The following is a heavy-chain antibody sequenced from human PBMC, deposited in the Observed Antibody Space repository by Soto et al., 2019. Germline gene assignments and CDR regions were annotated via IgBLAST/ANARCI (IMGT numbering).Heavy chain of an antibody. J-gene: IGHJ4*02. CDR2: ISWNSGSI. D-gene: IGHD5-12*01. V-gene: IGHV3-9*01. Sequence: GGSLRLSCAASGFTFYYYAMHWVRQAPLKGLEWVSGISWNSGSIGYADSVKGRFTISRDNAKNSLYLPMSSLTSEDTAVYYCAKEDLLRGYSGYGHFASWGQGSLVTVSS. CDR3: AKEDLLRGYSGYGHFAS. CDR1: GFTFYYYA.